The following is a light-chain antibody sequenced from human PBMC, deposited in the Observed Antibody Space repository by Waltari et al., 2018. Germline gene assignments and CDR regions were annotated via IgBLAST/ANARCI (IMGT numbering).Light chain of an antibody. J-gene: IGKJ3*01. CDR2: WAS. Sequence: DIVMTQSPDSLAVSLGERATINCKSSQSVLYNDKSNNYFGWYQQKPGQPPNLLIYWASTRESGVPDRFSGSGSGTDFTLTISSLQAEDVAVYYCQQYYSTPFTFGPGTKVDIK. CDR3: QQYYSTPFT. V-gene: IGKV4-1*01. CDR1: QSVLYNDKSNNY.